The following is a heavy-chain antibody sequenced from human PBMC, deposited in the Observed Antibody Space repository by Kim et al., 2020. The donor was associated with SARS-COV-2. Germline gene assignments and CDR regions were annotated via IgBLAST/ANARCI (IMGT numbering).Heavy chain of an antibody. D-gene: IGHD3-22*01. CDR2: ISSSSSYI. Sequence: GGSLRLSCEASGFTFSSYSMNGVRQAPGKGLEWVSSISSSSSYIYYADSVKGRFTISRDNAKNSLYLQMNSLRAEDTAVYYCARDQSQAYYYDSSGYYHDYWGQGTLVTVSS. CDR3: ARDQSQAYYYDSSGYYHDY. CDR1: GFTFSSYS. V-gene: IGHV3-21*01. J-gene: IGHJ4*02.